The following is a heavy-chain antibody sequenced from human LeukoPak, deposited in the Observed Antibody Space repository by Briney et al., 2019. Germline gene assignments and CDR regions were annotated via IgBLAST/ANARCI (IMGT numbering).Heavy chain of an antibody. D-gene: IGHD3-16*01. CDR3: ARGGGLDV. CDR1: GFTFSSYW. CDR2: INHNGNVN. J-gene: IGHJ6*02. Sequence: GGSLRLSCAASGFTFSSYWMNWARQAPGKGLEWVASINHNGNVNYYVDSVKGRLTISRDNAKNSLYLQMSNLRAEDTAVYFCARGGGLDVWGQGATVAVSS. V-gene: IGHV3-7*03.